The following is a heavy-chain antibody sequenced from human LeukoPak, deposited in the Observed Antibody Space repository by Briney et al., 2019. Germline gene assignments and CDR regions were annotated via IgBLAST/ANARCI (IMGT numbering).Heavy chain of an antibody. CDR3: AKDRVTAAGYYFDY. J-gene: IGHJ4*02. CDR1: GFTFSNYG. Sequence: PGGSLRLSCAASGFTFSNYGMHWVRQAPGKGLEWVSVISFDGSAKYYADSVKGRFTISRDNSKNTLYLQMTSLRAEDKAVYYCAKDRVTAAGYYFDYWGQGTLVTVSS. CDR2: ISFDGSAK. V-gene: IGHV3-30*18. D-gene: IGHD6-13*01.